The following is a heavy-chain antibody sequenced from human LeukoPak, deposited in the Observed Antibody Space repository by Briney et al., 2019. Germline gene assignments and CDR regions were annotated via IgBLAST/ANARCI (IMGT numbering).Heavy chain of an antibody. CDR1: GYTFTSYG. V-gene: IGHV1-18*04. D-gene: IGHD4-23*01. Sequence: ASVKVSCKASGYTFTSYGISWVRQAPGQGLEWMGWISVYSGNTKYAQNFQGRVTMTRDMSTSTEYMELSSLRSEDTAVYYCARDNSVEDTAWWFDPWGQGTLVTVSS. J-gene: IGHJ5*02. CDR2: ISVYSGNT. CDR3: ARDNSVEDTAWWFDP.